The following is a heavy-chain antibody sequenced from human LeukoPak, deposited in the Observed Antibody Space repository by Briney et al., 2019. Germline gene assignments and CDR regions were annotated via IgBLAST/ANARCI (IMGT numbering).Heavy chain of an antibody. V-gene: IGHV4-4*07. Sequence: SETLSLTCTVSGGSISSYYWSWIRQPAGKGLEWIGRIYTSGSTNYNPSLKSRVTISVDTSKNQFSLKLSSVTAADTAVYYCAREDYSGITIFGVVNPKGYYYMDVWGKGTTVTVSS. J-gene: IGHJ6*03. CDR1: GGSISSYY. CDR2: IYTSGST. D-gene: IGHD3-3*01. CDR3: AREDYSGITIFGVVNPKGYYYMDV.